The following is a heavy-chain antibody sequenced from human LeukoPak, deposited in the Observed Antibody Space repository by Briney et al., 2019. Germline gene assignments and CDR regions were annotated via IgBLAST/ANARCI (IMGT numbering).Heavy chain of an antibody. J-gene: IGHJ4*02. CDR3: ARAMDIVATLDY. V-gene: IGHV3-74*01. CDR1: GITFSNYW. Sequence: PGGSLRLSCAASGITFSNYWMHWVRQAPGKGLEWVSRINSDGSRITYADSVKGRFTISRDNAKNTLYLQMNSLRVEDTAVYYCARAMDIVATLDYWGQGTLVTVSS. CDR2: INSDGSRI. D-gene: IGHD5-12*01.